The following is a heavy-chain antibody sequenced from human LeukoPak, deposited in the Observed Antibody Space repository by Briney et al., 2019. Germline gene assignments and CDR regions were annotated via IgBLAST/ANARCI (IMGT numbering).Heavy chain of an antibody. D-gene: IGHD1-26*01. CDR3: ARGGGSYFDY. J-gene: IGHJ4*02. CDR2: IYYSGST. CDR1: GGSISSSSYY. Sequence: SETLSLTCTVSGGSISSSSYYWGWIRQPPGKGLEWIGSIYYSGSTYYNPSLKSRFTISVDTSKNQFSLKLSSVTAADTAVYYCARGGGSYFDYWGQGTLVTVSS. V-gene: IGHV4-39*07.